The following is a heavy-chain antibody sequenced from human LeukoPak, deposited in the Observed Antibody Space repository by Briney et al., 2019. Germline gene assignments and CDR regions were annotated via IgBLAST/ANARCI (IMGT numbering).Heavy chain of an antibody. Sequence: PGGSLRLSCAASGFSFTTYWVGWVRQAPGKGLEWVANIKQDGTEKYYVDSVKGRFTISRDNAKNSLYLQMNSLRVEDTAVYYCAKLAKYFYGSKTYYFFEHWGQGTPVTASS. CDR1: GFSFTTYW. J-gene: IGHJ4*02. CDR3: AKLAKYFYGSKTYYFFEH. CDR2: IKQDGTEK. D-gene: IGHD3-10*01. V-gene: IGHV3-7*01.